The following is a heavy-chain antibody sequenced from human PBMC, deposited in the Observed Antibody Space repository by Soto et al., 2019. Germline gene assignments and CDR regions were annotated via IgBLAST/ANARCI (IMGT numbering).Heavy chain of an antibody. CDR3: ARGGSARPDY. CDR1: GFTFSNYG. D-gene: IGHD3-10*01. V-gene: IGHV3-48*01. Sequence: PGGSLRLSCAASGFTFSNYGMNWVRQAPGKGLEWVSYISSSSSIMNYGESVKGRLTISRDNAKNSLYLQMNSLRAEDTAVYYCARGGSARPDYWGQGTLVTVSS. CDR2: ISSSSSIM. J-gene: IGHJ4*02.